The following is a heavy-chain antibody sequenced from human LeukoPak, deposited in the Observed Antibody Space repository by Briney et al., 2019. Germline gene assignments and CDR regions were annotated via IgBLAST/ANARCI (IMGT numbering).Heavy chain of an antibody. CDR2: INPNSGGT. CDR3: ARDSIAAAGTGINP. J-gene: IGHJ5*02. D-gene: IGHD6-13*01. CDR1: GYTFTGYY. V-gene: IGHV1-2*02. Sequence: ASVKVSCKASGYTFTGYYMHWVRQAPGQGLEWMGWINPNSGGTNYAQKFQGRVTMTRDTSISTAYMELSRLRSDDTAVYYCARDSIAAAGTGINPWGQGTLVTVSS.